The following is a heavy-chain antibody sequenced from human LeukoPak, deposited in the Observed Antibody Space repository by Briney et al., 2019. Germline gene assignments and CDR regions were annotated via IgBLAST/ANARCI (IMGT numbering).Heavy chain of an antibody. CDR3: ARDASNIDFAPYFYYMDV. CDR1: GFTLSLYS. D-gene: IGHD3-3*01. Sequence: GGSLRLSCTASGFTLSLYSMHWVRQAPGKGLEWVSSIGRSSQYIYYGDSVRGRCTISRDNAKNSLYLDMNSPRAEDTAVYYCARDASNIDFAPYFYYMDVWGKGTTVTVSS. CDR2: IGRSSQYI. J-gene: IGHJ6*03. V-gene: IGHV3-21*01.